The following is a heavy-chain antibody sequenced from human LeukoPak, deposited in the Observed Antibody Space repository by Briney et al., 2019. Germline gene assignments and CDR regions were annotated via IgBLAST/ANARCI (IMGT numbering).Heavy chain of an antibody. CDR3: ARSYGEGAAWGYLDS. V-gene: IGHV3-53*01. J-gene: IGHJ4*02. CDR2: IYSGGST. D-gene: IGHD3-16*01. CDR1: GFTFSSYN. Sequence: GGSLRLSCAASGFTFSSYNMNWVRQAPGKGLEWVSVIYSGGSTYYADSVKGRFTISRDNSKNTLYLQMNRLRVEDTAVYYCARSYGEGAAWGYLDSWGQGTLVTVSS.